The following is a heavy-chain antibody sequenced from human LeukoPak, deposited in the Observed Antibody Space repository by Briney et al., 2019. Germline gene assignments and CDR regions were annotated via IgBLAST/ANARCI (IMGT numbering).Heavy chain of an antibody. V-gene: IGHV4-34*01. CDR1: GRPLSGYY. D-gene: IGHD6-13*01. Sequence: SDTLTLICALYGRPLSGYYWRWIRQPPGEALECIGKINHSGSTNYDPSLKSRVTISVDTSKNQFSLKLSSVTAADTAVYYCATDSSRWYRSFDYWGWGTGVIVSA. J-gene: IGHJ4*02. CDR3: ATDSSRWYRSFDY. CDR2: INHSGST.